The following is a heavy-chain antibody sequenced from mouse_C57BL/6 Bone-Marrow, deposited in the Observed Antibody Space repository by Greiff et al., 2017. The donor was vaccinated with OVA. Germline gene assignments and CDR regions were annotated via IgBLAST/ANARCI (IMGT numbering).Heavy chain of an antibody. CDR3: EGIAQATLAY. J-gene: IGHJ3*01. V-gene: IGHV14-2*01. D-gene: IGHD3-2*02. Sequence: EVKLVESGAELVKPGASVKLSCTASGFTINDYYMNWVKQRTEQGLEWIGRIDPGDGETKYAPKFQGKATITEDKSYNTAYLQLSSLTSEDASVEYEEGIAQATLAYWGQGTLVTVSA. CDR2: IDPGDGET. CDR1: GFTINDYY.